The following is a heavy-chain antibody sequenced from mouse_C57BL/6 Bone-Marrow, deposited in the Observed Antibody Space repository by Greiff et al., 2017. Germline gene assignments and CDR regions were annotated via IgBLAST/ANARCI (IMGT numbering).Heavy chain of an antibody. CDR3: TTPNYYGY. CDR1: GFNIKDDY. Sequence: EVQRVESGAELVRPGASVKLSCTASGFNIKDDYMHWVKQRPEQGLEWIGWIDPENGDTEYASKFQGKATITADTSSNTAYLQLSSLTSEDTAVYYCTTPNYYGYWGQGTTLTVSS. CDR2: IDPENGDT. J-gene: IGHJ2*01. D-gene: IGHD1-1*01. V-gene: IGHV14-4*01.